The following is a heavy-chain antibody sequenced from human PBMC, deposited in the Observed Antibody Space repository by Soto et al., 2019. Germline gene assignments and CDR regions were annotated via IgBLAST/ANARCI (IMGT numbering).Heavy chain of an antibody. CDR3: ARGGGPYVWFNEF. CDR2: IIPVFGTP. CDR1: GGLFSSFA. J-gene: IGHJ4*02. Sequence: QEQLVQSGAEVKRPGSSVKVSCKDSGGLFSSFAISWVRQAPGQGLEWKGGIIPVFGTPYYPQKFQGRVTITADECTNTAYIELSSLTSEDAAMYYCARGGGPYVWFNEFWGQGSLVTVSS. V-gene: IGHV1-69*01. D-gene: IGHD3-16*01.